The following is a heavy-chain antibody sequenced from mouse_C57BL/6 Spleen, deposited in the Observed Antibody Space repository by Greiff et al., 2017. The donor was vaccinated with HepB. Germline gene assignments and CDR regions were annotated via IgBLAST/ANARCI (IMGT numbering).Heavy chain of an antibody. J-gene: IGHJ1*03. CDR2: IDPETGGT. V-gene: IGHV1-15*01. Sequence: VQLQQSGAELVRPGASVTLSCKASGYTFTDYEMHWVKQTPVHGLEWIGAIDPETGGTAYNQKFKGKAILTADKSSSTAYMELRSLTSEDSAVYYCTRDYGSSYGTDWYFDVWGTWTTVTVAS. CDR3: TRDYGSSYGTDWYFDV. D-gene: IGHD1-1*01. CDR1: GYTFTDYE.